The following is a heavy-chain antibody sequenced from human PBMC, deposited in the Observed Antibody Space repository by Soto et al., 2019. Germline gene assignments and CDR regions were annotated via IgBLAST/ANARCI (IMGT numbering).Heavy chain of an antibody. D-gene: IGHD3-16*01. Sequence: EVQLLESGGGLVQPGGSLRLSCAASGFTFSNYAMSWVRQAPGKGLEWVSTIGGRGAATYYADSVKGRFTISRDNSKNTLYLQMNSLRAEDTAKYYCTDYKRRLVLIDYWGQGTLVTVSS. J-gene: IGHJ4*02. CDR3: TDYKRRLVLIDY. V-gene: IGHV3-23*01. CDR2: IGGRGAAT. CDR1: GFTFSNYA.